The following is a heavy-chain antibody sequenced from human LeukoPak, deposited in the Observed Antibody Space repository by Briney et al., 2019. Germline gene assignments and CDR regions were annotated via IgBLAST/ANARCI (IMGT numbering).Heavy chain of an antibody. Sequence: SGTLSLTCAVSGGSISSSNWWSWVRQPPGKGLEWIGEIYHSGSTNYNPSLKSRVTISVDKSKNQFSLKLSSVTAADTAVHYCARSYGDYGLGYYYFDYWGQGTLVTVSS. CDR2: IYHSGST. CDR1: GGSISSSNW. V-gene: IGHV4-4*02. D-gene: IGHD4-17*01. CDR3: ARSYGDYGLGYYYFDY. J-gene: IGHJ4*02.